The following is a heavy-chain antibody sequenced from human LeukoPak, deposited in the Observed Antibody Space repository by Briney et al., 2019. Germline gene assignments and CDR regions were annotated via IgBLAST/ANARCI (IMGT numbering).Heavy chain of an antibody. CDR1: GFTFSSYA. Sequence: PGRSLRLSCAASGFTFSSYAMHWVRQAPGKGLEWVAVISYDGSNKYYADSVKGRFTISRDNSKNTLYLQMNSLRAEDTAVYYCVREIGGYSGYDSPVFDYWGQGTLVTVSS. CDR3: VREIGGYSGYDSPVFDY. J-gene: IGHJ4*02. V-gene: IGHV3-30*04. CDR2: ISYDGSNK. D-gene: IGHD5-12*01.